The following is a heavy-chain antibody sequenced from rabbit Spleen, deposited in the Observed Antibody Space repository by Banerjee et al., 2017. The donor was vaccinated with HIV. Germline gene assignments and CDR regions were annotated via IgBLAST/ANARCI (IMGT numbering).Heavy chain of an antibody. CDR2: GYTGSGST. CDR1: GWSFSSGYY. CDR3: ARDTGTSFSTYGMDL. J-gene: IGHJ6*01. V-gene: IGHV1S40*01. Sequence: QSLGESGGDLVKPGASLTLTCTASGWSFSSGYYMCWVRQAPGKGLEWIGCGYTGSGSTWYANWAKGRFTISKASSTTVTLQMTSLTAADTATYFCARDTGTSFSTYGMDLWGPGTLVTVS. D-gene: IGHD7-1*01.